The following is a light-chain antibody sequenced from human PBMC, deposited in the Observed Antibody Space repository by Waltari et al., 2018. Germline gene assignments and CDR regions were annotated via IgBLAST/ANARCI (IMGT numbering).Light chain of an antibody. V-gene: IGLV2-14*03. CDR1: SSDVGTYNS. Sequence: QSALTQPASVSGSPGQSITISCTGTSSDVGTYNSVPWYQDHPGQGPKVIIYDVSDRPSGVSARFYGSKSGNTASLTISGLQAEDEADYYCSSQSSDNVVLFGGGTKVTVL. CDR3: SSQSSDNVVL. J-gene: IGLJ3*02. CDR2: DVS.